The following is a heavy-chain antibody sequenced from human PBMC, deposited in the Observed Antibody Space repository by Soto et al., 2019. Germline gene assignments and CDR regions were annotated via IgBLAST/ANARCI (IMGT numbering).Heavy chain of an antibody. CDR1: GFTFSSYS. CDR2: ISSSSSYI. J-gene: IGHJ4*02. D-gene: IGHD3-10*01. V-gene: IGHV3-21*01. CDR3: ARDRPLDYYVSGAGRFDY. Sequence: PGGSLRLSCAASGFTFSSYSMNWVRQAPGKGLEWVSSISSSSSYIYYADSVKGRFTISRDNAKNSLYLQMNSLRAEDTAVYYCARDRPLDYYVSGAGRFDYWGQGTLVTVSS.